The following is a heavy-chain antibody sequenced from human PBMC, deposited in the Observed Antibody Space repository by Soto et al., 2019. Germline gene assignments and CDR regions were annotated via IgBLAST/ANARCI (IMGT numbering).Heavy chain of an antibody. J-gene: IGHJ6*03. CDR1: GFTFSDYY. D-gene: IGHD4-17*01. Sequence: QVQLLESGGGLVKPGGSLRLSCAASGFTFSDYYMSWIRQAPGKGLEWVSDISSSGSTIYYADSVKGRFTISRDNAKNSLYLQMNSLRAEDTAVYYCARAPYGDYVSDYYSMDVWGKGTTVTVSS. CDR3: ARAPYGDYVSDYYSMDV. CDR2: ISSSGSTI. V-gene: IGHV3-11*01.